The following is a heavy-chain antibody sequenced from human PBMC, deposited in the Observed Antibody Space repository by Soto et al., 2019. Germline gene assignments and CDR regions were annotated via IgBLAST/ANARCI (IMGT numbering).Heavy chain of an antibody. CDR2: INHSGST. CDR1: GGSFSGYY. CDR3: ARVKLLWFGELSLSGSSKHYFDY. J-gene: IGHJ4*02. D-gene: IGHD3-10*01. V-gene: IGHV4-34*01. Sequence: SETLSLTCAVYGGSFSGYYWSWIRQPPGKGLEWIGEINHSGSTNYNPSLKSRVTISVDTSKNQFSLKLSSVTAADTAVYYCARVKLLWFGELSLSGSSKHYFDYWGQGTLVTVSS.